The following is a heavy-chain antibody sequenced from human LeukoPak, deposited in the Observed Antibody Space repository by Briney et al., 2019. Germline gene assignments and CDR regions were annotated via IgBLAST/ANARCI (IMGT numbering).Heavy chain of an antibody. CDR3: ARGSAPGASNYYYYMDV. Sequence: GGSLRLSCAASGFTFSNYWMHWVRQAPGKGLVWVSRIYTDGSSTTYADSVKGRFTISRDNARSALCLQMNSLRAEDTAVYYCARGSAPGASNYYYYMDVWGKGTTVTVSS. J-gene: IGHJ6*03. CDR1: GFTFSNYW. D-gene: IGHD2-2*01. V-gene: IGHV3-74*01. CDR2: IYTDGSST.